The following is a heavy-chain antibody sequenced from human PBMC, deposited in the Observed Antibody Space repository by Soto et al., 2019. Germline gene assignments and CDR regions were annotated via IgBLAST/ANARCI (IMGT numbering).Heavy chain of an antibody. CDR3: ARDLGSGSYPNWFDP. D-gene: IGHD3-10*01. V-gene: IGHV4-59*01. CDR1: GGSISSYY. Sequence: LSLTCTVSGGSISSYYWSWIRQPPGKGLEWIGYIYYSGSTNYNPSLKSRVTISVDTSKNQFSLKLSSVTAADTAVYYCARDLGSGSYPNWFDPWGQGTLVTVSS. CDR2: IYYSGST. J-gene: IGHJ5*02.